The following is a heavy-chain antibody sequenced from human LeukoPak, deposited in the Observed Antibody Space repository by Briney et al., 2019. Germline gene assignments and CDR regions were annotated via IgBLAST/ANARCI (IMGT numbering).Heavy chain of an antibody. CDR2: IYYSGTT. V-gene: IGHV4-61*01. D-gene: IGHD5-12*01. CDR1: GGSVSSGSYY. CDR3: ARSVSGYDYCFDY. J-gene: IGHJ4*02. Sequence: SETLSLTCTVSGGSVSSGSYYWSWIRQPPGKGLEWIGHIYYSGTTNYNPSLKSRVTISVDMSKNQFSLKLSSVTAADTAVYYCARSVSGYDYCFDYWGQGTLVTVSS.